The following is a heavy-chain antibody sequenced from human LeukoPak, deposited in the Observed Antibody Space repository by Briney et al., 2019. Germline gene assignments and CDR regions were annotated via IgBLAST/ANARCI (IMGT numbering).Heavy chain of an antibody. CDR3: AKDVFGVVVPAAIYY. D-gene: IGHD2-2*01. CDR1: GFTFSSYA. V-gene: IGHV3-23*01. CDR2: ISGSGSST. Sequence: GGSLRLSCAASGFTFSSYAMSWVRQAPGKGLEWVSAISGSGSSTYYADSVKGRFTISRDNSKNTLYLQMNSLRAEDTAVYYCAKDVFGVVVPAAIYYWGQGTLVTVSS. J-gene: IGHJ4*02.